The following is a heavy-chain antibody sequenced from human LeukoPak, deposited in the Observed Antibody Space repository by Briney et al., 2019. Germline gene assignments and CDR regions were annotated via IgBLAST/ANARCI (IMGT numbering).Heavy chain of an antibody. V-gene: IGHV1-8*01. J-gene: IGHJ4*02. Sequence: ASVKVSSKASGYTFTIYDINWVRQATGQGLEWMGWMNPNSSNTGYSQKFQGRVTMTRNTSISTAYMELSSLRSEDTAVYYCARVSSRGGRRYYFDYWGQGTLVTVSS. CDR1: GYTFTIYD. CDR2: MNPNSSNT. D-gene: IGHD2-15*01. CDR3: ARVSSRGGRRYYFDY.